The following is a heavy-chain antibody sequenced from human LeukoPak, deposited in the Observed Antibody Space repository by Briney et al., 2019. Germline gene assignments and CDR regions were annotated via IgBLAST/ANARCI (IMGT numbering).Heavy chain of an antibody. CDR2: VSSSSSYI. Sequence: GGSLRLSCAASGFTFNKYSMNWVRQAPGMGVEWVSCVSSSSSYIYYADSVKGRFTISRDNAKNSLYLQMNSLRAEDTAVYYCARGYVAASGRYYFDSWGQGTLVTVSS. CDR1: GFTFNKYS. D-gene: IGHD6-13*01. J-gene: IGHJ4*02. CDR3: ARGYVAASGRYYFDS. V-gene: IGHV3-21*01.